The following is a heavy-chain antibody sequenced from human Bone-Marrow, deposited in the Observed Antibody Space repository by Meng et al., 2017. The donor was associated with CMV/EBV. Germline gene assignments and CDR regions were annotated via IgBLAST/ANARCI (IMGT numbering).Heavy chain of an antibody. CDR2: IYSGGSST. J-gene: IGHJ5*02. Sequence: GGSLRLSCAASGFTFSSYAMSWVRQAPGKGLEWVSVIYSGGSSTYYADSVKGRFTISRDNSKNTLYLQMNSLRAEDTAVYYCAREADGSGYNWFDPWGQGTLVTVSS. V-gene: IGHV3-23*03. CDR1: GFTFSSYA. D-gene: IGHD3-10*01. CDR3: AREADGSGYNWFDP.